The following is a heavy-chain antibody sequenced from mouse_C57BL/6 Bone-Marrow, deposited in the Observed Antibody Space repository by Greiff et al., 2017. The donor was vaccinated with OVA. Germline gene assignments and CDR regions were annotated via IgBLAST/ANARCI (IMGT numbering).Heavy chain of an antibody. CDR3: KNGYDEAWFAY. V-gene: IGHV14-4*01. CDR2: IDPENGDT. CDR1: GFNIKDDY. D-gene: IGHD2-2*01. Sequence: VQLQQSGAELVRPGASVKLSCTASGFNIKDDYMHWVKQRPEQGLEWIGWIDPENGDTEYASKFQGKATITADTSSNTAYLQLSSLTSEDTAVYYCKNGYDEAWFAYWGQGTLVTVSA. J-gene: IGHJ3*01.